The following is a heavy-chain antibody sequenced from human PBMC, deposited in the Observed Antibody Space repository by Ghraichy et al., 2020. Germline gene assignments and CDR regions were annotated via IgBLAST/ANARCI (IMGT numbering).Heavy chain of an antibody. CDR3: ARLVGYDYDISGRQNWFDP. CDR2: ISTYNGKT. J-gene: IGHJ5*02. CDR1: GSTYG. V-gene: IGHV1-18*04. D-gene: IGHD3-22*01. Sequence: ASVKVSCKVSGSTYGISWVRQAPGQGLEWMGWISTYNGKTNYAQKLQGRVIMTTDRSTSAAYMELRSLRSDDTAVYYCARLVGYDYDISGRQNWFDPWGQGTLVTVSS.